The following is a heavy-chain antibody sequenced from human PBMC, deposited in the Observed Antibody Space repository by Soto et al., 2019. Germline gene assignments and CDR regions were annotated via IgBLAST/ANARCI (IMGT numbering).Heavy chain of an antibody. Sequence: QVQLVQSGAEVKKPGSSVKISCKASGGTFSSYAISWVRQAPGQGLEWMGGIIPIFGTANYAQKFQGRVTITADESTSTGDMELSSLRSEDTAVYYCARGQGGYCSGGSCYEDYGMDVWGQGTTVTVSS. CDR1: GGTFSSYA. CDR2: IIPIFGTA. CDR3: ARGQGGYCSGGSCYEDYGMDV. J-gene: IGHJ6*02. D-gene: IGHD2-15*01. V-gene: IGHV1-69*01.